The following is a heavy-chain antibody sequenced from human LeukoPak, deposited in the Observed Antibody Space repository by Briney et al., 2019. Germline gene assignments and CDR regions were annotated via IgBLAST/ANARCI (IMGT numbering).Heavy chain of an antibody. CDR3: VRAVHHLFYSDSSVYYGDAFDV. CDR2: IYSGGTI. V-gene: IGHV3-53*01. D-gene: IGHD3-22*01. CDR1: GFSVRTNY. Sequence: GESLRLSCAASGFSVRTNYMRWVRQTPGKGLEWVSVIYSGGTIRYADPVKGRFTISRDNSRDMLHLQMNSLRGDDTAVYYCVRAVHHLFYSDSSVYYGDAFDVWGQGTVVTVSS. J-gene: IGHJ3*01.